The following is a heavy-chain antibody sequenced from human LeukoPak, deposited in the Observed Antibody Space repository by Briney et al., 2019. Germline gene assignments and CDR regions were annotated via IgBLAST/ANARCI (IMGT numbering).Heavy chain of an antibody. CDR3: ARESGSSWYGDYYFDY. D-gene: IGHD6-13*01. J-gene: IGHJ4*02. CDR2: IYTSGST. V-gene: IGHV4-4*07. Sequence: SETLSLTCTVSGGSISSYYWSWIRQPAGKGLEWIGRIYTSGSTNYNPSLKSRVTMSVDTSKNQFSLKLSSVTAADTAVYYCARESGSSWYGDYYFDYWGQGTLVTVPS. CDR1: GGSISSYY.